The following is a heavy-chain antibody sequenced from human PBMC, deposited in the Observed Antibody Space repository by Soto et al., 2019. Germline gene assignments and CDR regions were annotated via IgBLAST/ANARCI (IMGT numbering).Heavy chain of an antibody. CDR3: ARRWGTYFDF. Sequence: SETLSLTCTVSGGSISSYYWSWIRQPPGKGLEWIGYIYYSGRTDYDPSLKSRVTISVDTSKNQFSLKLSSVTAADTAVYYCARRWGTYFDFWGQGTLVTVSS. V-gene: IGHV4-59*01. CDR1: GGSISSYY. J-gene: IGHJ4*02. CDR2: IYYSGRT. D-gene: IGHD7-27*01.